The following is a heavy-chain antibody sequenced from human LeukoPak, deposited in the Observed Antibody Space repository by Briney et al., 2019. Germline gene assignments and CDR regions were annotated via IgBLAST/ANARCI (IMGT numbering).Heavy chain of an antibody. CDR2: IRYDGNNK. V-gene: IGHV3-30*02. CDR3: ANPGYSGYGLDY. D-gene: IGHD5-12*01. CDR1: GFTFSNYG. J-gene: IGHJ4*02. Sequence: GGSLRLSFVASGFTFSNYGMHWVRQAPGKGLEWVAFIRYDGNNKYQDSVKGRFTISRDNSNNTLYLQMNSLRAEDTAVYYCANPGYSGYGLDYWGQGTLVTVSS.